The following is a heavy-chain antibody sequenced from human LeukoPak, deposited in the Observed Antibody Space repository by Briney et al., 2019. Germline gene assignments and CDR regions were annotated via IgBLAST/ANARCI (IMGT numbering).Heavy chain of an antibody. CDR3: ARGFGDHRIDY. CDR1: GGSISGSNYY. J-gene: IGHJ4*02. CDR2: IIYSGTT. Sequence: SETLSLTCTVSGGSISGSNYYWGWVRQSPEKGLEWIGSIIYSGTTHYDPSLRSRVTISVDTSRSQFSLRLTSVTAADTAVYYCARGFGDHRIDYWGQGTLVTVSP. D-gene: IGHD4-17*01. V-gene: IGHV4-39*01.